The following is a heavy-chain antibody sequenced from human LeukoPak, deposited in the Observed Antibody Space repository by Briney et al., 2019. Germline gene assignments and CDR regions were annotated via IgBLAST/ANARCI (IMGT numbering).Heavy chain of an antibody. CDR1: GFAFSSYS. CDR2: ISSGSRTI. D-gene: IGHD1-20*01. CDR3: ARESITGHRDFDY. J-gene: IGHJ4*02. V-gene: IGHV3-48*01. Sequence: PGGSLRLSCAASGFAFSSYSMNWVRQAPGRGLAWISYISSGSRTIYYADSVKGRFTISRDNGDNSLYLLLNSLRADDTAVYFCARESITGHRDFDYWGQGTLITVSS.